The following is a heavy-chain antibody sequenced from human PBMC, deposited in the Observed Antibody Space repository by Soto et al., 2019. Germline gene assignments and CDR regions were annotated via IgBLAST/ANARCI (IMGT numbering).Heavy chain of an antibody. CDR1: GYTFTDYY. V-gene: IGHV1-2*04. CDR2: INPNSGGT. CDR3: AREAYSGQQLAYDY. D-gene: IGHD6-13*01. Sequence: QVQLVQSGAEVKKPGASVKVSCKASGYTFTDYYMHWVRQAPGQGLEWMGWINPNSGGTNYAQKFQGWVTMTRDTSISTAYMELSRLRSDDTAVYYCAREAYSGQQLAYDYWGQGTLVTVSS. J-gene: IGHJ4*02.